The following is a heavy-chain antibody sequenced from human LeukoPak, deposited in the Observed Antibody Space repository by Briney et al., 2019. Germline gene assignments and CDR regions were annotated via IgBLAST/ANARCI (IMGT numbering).Heavy chain of an antibody. CDR1: GFTFSSYS. Sequence: PGGSLRLSCAASGFTFSSYSMNWVRQAPGKGLEWASYISSSSSTIYYADSVKGRFTISRDNAKNSLYLQMNSLRAEDTAVYYCARTVRYYGSGSLDAFDIWGQGTMVTVSS. CDR3: ARTVRYYGSGSLDAFDI. J-gene: IGHJ3*02. D-gene: IGHD3-10*01. V-gene: IGHV3-48*01. CDR2: ISSSSSTI.